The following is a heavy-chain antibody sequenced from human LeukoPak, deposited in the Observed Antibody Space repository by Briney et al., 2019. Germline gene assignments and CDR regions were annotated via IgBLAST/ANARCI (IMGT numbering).Heavy chain of an antibody. D-gene: IGHD3-16*01. CDR2: INIDGSTT. CDR3: TRGGVDY. V-gene: IGHV3-74*01. J-gene: IGHJ4*02. CDR1: GFTLTSYW. Sequence: QAGGSLRLSCVASGFTLTSYWMHWVRQAPGKGLVWVSRINIDGSTTNYADSVKGRFTISRDNARNTLYLQMNSLRAEDTALYYCTRGGVDYWGQGTLVTVSS.